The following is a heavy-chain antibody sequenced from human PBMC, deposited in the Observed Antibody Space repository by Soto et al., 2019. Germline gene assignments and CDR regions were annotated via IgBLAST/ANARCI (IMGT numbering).Heavy chain of an antibody. J-gene: IGHJ6*02. Sequence: GGSLRLSCAASGFTFSSYDMHWVRQGTGQGLEWVSTIGIADNRYYLGSVEGRFTISRDDAENSLYLQMNSLKAGDTAVYYCARGGIPPGYGLDVWGQGTTVTVSS. CDR2: IGIADNR. CDR3: ARGGIPPGYGLDV. CDR1: GFTFSSYD. V-gene: IGHV3-13*04. D-gene: IGHD6-13*01.